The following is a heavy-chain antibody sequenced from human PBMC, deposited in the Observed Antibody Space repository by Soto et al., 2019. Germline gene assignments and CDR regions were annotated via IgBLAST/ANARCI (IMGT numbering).Heavy chain of an antibody. CDR2: VIPILGMS. CDR1: GDTFSRYT. D-gene: IGHD3-10*01. V-gene: IGHV1-69*02. J-gene: IGHJ4*02. Sequence: QVQLVQSGAEVKMPGSSVTVSCTASGDTFSRYTINWVRQAPGQGPEWVGRVIPILGMSDYAHKFQGRVSITADKSTSTAYMLVSRLSSDDTAVYYCATSYGSGSAHFDNWGQGTLVTVSS. CDR3: ATSYGSGSAHFDN.